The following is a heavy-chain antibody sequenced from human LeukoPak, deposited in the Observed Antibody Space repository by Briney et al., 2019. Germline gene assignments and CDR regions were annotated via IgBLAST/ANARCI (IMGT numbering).Heavy chain of an antibody. Sequence: GGSLTLSCAVSGFTFSSYAMNWVRQAPGKGLEWVSGISGSGAGTYYADSVKGRFTISRDNSKNTLYLQMNSLRAEDTAVYYCAKMVREFYTISYYFDYWGQGTLVTVSS. CDR1: GFTFSSYA. D-gene: IGHD2-8*01. J-gene: IGHJ4*02. CDR3: AKMVREFYTISYYFDY. CDR2: ISGSGAGT. V-gene: IGHV3-23*01.